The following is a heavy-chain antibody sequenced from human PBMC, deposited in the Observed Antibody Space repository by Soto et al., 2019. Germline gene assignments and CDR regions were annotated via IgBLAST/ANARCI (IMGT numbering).Heavy chain of an antibody. V-gene: IGHV4-39*01. Sequence: SETLSLTCNVSGASISSFAYYWAWIRQPPGKGLEWIGTVYYNENTYYNPSLKSRVTISVDTAKNQFSLNLRPVTAADTAVYFCARRERYYGSPGWFDPWGQGTLVTVSS. D-gene: IGHD3-10*01. CDR1: GASISSFAYY. CDR3: ARRERYYGSPGWFDP. J-gene: IGHJ5*02. CDR2: VYYNENT.